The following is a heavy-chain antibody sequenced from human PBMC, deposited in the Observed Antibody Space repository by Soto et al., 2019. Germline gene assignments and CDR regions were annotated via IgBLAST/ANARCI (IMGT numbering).Heavy chain of an antibody. CDR1: GGTFSSYA. CDR3: ARGRRTGQLNYYGMDV. Sequence: QVQLVQSGAEVKKPGSSVKVSCKASGGTFSSYAISWVRQAPGQGLEWMGGIIPIFGTANYAQKFQGRVTITADKSTSAAYMELSSLRSEDTAVYYCARGRRTGQLNYYGMDVWGQGTTVTVSS. J-gene: IGHJ6*02. D-gene: IGHD6-6*01. CDR2: IIPIFGTA. V-gene: IGHV1-69*06.